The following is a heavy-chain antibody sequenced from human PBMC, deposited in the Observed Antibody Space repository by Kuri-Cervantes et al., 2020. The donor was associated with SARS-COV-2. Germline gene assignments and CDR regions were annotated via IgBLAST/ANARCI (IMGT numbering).Heavy chain of an antibody. CDR1: GSTFSNYA. Sequence: GESLKISCAASGSTFSNYAMHWVRQAPGKGLEWVAVISYDGSNKYYADSVKGRFTISRDNSKNTLYLQMNSLRAEDTAVYYCASRYSSSWYAVDYWGQGTLVTVSS. D-gene: IGHD6-13*01. V-gene: IGHV3-30*04. CDR2: ISYDGSNK. CDR3: ASRYSSSWYAVDY. J-gene: IGHJ4*02.